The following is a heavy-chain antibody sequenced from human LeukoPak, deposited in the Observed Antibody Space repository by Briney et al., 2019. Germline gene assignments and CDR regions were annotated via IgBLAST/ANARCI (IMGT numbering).Heavy chain of an antibody. CDR2: INPNSGGT. CDR3: ATLAYYDFWSGSYYYGMDV. V-gene: IGHV1-2*02. J-gene: IGHJ6*02. CDR1: GYTFTGYY. Sequence: ASVKVSCKASGYTFTGYYMHWVRQAPGQGDEWMGWINPNSGGTNYAQKFQGRVTMTRDTSISTAYMELSRLRSDDTAVYYCATLAYYDFWSGSYYYGMDVWGQGTTVTVSS. D-gene: IGHD3-3*01.